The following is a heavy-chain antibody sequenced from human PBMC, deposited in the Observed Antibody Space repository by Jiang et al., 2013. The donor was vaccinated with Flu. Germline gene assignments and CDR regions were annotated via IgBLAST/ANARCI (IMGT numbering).Heavy chain of an antibody. J-gene: IGHJ3*02. CDR1: GFTFRNYA. CDR2: ISGNDGTT. V-gene: IGHV3-23*01. D-gene: IGHD2-15*01. CDR3: AKDSGRGYCSGGNCYFDAFDI. Sequence: SCAASGFTFRNYAMSWVRQAPGRGVEWVSSISGNDGTTYYADSVKGRFTISRDNSKNTLYLQMNSLRAEDTAVYYCAKDSGRGYCSGGNCYFDAFDIWGQGTMVTVSS.